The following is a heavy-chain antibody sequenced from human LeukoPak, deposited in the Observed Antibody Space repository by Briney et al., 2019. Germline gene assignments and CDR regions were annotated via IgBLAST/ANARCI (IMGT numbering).Heavy chain of an antibody. Sequence: PGGSLRLSCAASGFIFSSYTMNWVRQAPGKGLVWVSRINTDGSSTSYADSVKGRFTISRDNAKNTLYLQMNSLRAEDTAVYYCARDQEKAVAGTDFDYWGQGTLVTVSS. V-gene: IGHV3-74*01. CDR2: INTDGSST. J-gene: IGHJ4*02. CDR3: ARDQEKAVAGTDFDY. D-gene: IGHD6-19*01. CDR1: GFIFSSYT.